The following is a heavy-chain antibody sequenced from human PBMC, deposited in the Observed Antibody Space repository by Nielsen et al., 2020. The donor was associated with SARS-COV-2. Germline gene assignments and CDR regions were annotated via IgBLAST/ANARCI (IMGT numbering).Heavy chain of an antibody. CDR2: ISYEGSKR. V-gene: IGHV3-30*18. Sequence: GESLKISCAASGFTFTNYGMHWVRQAPGKGLQWVAFISYEGSKRYYTDSVKGRFTISRDHSKNTVYLQMNSLRTEDTAVYFCAKQGGVFHFRSSFYPDYWGQGSLVTVS. D-gene: IGHD3-3*02. CDR3: AKQGGVFHFRSSFYPDY. CDR1: GFTFTNYG. J-gene: IGHJ4*02.